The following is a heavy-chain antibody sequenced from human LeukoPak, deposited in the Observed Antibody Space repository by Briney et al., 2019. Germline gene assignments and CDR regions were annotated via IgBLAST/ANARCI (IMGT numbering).Heavy chain of an antibody. CDR3: ARDAELAYCGGDCYSGWFDP. J-gene: IGHJ5*02. Sequence: ASVKVSCKASGYTFSSHYMHWVRQAPGQGLEWMGWINPNTGRTEYAQKFQGRVTMTRDTSISTAYMDLSRLRSDDTAVYYCARDAELAYCGGDCYSGWFDPWGQGTLVTVSS. CDR1: GYTFSSHY. D-gene: IGHD2-21*02. V-gene: IGHV1-2*02. CDR2: INPNTGRT.